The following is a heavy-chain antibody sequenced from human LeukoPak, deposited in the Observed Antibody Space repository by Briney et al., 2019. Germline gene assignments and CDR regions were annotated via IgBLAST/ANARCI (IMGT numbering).Heavy chain of an antibody. D-gene: IGHD2/OR15-2a*01. V-gene: IGHV3-21*01. CDR3: ARAGILSNFDY. CDR2: ISSSSSYI. J-gene: IGHJ4*02. Sequence: GGSLRLSCAASGFTLSSYWMHWVRQAPGKGLEWVSSISSSSSYIYYADSVKGRFTISRDNAKNSLYLQMDSLRAEDTAVYYCARAGILSNFDYWGQGTLVTVSS. CDR1: GFTLSSYW.